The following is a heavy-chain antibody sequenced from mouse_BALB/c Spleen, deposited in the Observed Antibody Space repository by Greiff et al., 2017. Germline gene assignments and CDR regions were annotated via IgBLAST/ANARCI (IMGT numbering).Heavy chain of an antibody. Sequence: EVHLVESGGGLVQPGGSRKLSCAASGFTFSSFGMHWVRQAPEKGLEWVAYISSGSSTIYYADTVKGRFTISRDNPKNTLFLQMTSLRSEDTAMYYCAREALYGNSGFAYWGQGTLVTVSA. J-gene: IGHJ3*01. V-gene: IGHV5-17*02. CDR2: ISSGSSTI. CDR3: AREALYGNSGFAY. D-gene: IGHD2-1*01. CDR1: GFTFSSFG.